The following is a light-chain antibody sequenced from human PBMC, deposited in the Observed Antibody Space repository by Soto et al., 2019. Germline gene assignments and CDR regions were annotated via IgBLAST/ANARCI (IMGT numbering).Light chain of an antibody. Sequence: DTVLTQSPGTLSLSPGERATLSCRASQSVSSTYLSWYQQKPGQAPRLLIYSTSSRATGIPVRFSGSGSGTDFTLTISRLEPEDFAVYYCQQYGVSPSLYTFGQGTKLEIK. V-gene: IGKV3-20*01. CDR3: QQYGVSPSLYT. CDR1: QSVSSTY. CDR2: STS. J-gene: IGKJ2*01.